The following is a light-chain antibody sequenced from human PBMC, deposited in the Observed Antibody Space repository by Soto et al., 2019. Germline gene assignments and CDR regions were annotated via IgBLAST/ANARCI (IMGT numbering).Light chain of an antibody. CDR1: QSIRRW. CDR3: EQSDSTPGT. J-gene: IGKJ5*01. Sequence: DIQMTQSPSTLSASVGDRVTITCRARQSIRRWLAWYQQKPGKAPKLLIYKAASLESGVPSRFSGRGSGTDFTLSISSLQHEDFATYYCEQSDSTPGTFGQGTRMEIK. CDR2: KAA. V-gene: IGKV1-5*03.